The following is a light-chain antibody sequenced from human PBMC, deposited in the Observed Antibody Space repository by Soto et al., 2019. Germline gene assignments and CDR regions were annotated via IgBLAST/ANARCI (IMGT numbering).Light chain of an antibody. V-gene: IGKV1-5*03. CDR2: LAS. CDR1: QSIRTS. J-gene: IGKJ1*01. CDR3: QQYDSYSRT. Sequence: GDRVTITCRASQSIRTSLAWYQQKPGKASKLLVYLASNLQSGLPARFSGSGSATEFTLSISSLQPDDFATYYCQQYDSYSRTFGQGTKVEIK.